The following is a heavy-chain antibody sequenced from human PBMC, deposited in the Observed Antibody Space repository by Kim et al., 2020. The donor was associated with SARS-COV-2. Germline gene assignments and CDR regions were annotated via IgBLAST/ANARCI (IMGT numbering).Heavy chain of an antibody. Sequence: SVTGRFTISRDNSKNTLYLQMNSLRAEDTAVYYCAKDGEYYYGSGSPLDVWGQGTTVTVSS. J-gene: IGHJ6*02. V-gene: IGHV3-30*02. CDR3: AKDGEYYYGSGSPLDV. D-gene: IGHD3-10*01.